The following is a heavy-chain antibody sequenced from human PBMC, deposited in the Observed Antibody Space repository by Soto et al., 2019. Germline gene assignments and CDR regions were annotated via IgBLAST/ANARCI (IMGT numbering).Heavy chain of an antibody. J-gene: IGHJ5*02. V-gene: IGHV3-48*02. CDR3: GRESSSYNWFDP. CDR2: ISSSSSTI. Sequence: EVQLVESGGGLVQPGGSLRLSCAASGFTFSSYSMNWVRQAPGKGLEWVSYISSSSSTIYNADSVKGRFTISRDNAKNSLDLQTNSPRDEDTAVYYCGRESSSYNWFDPWGQGTLVTVSS. D-gene: IGHD6-13*01. CDR1: GFTFSSYS.